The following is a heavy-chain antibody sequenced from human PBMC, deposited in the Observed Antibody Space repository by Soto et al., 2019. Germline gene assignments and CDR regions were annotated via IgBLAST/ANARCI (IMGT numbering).Heavy chain of an antibody. V-gene: IGHV4-34*01. J-gene: IGHJ6*02. CDR1: GGSFSGYY. CDR2: INHSGNT. D-gene: IGHD6-13*01. Sequence: PSETLSLTCAVYGGSFSGYYWSWIRQPPGKGLEWIGEINHSGNTNYNPSLKSRVTISVDTSKNQFSLKLSSVTAADTAVYYCARGRQLDYYYYGMDVWGQGTAVTVSS. CDR3: ARGRQLDYYYYGMDV.